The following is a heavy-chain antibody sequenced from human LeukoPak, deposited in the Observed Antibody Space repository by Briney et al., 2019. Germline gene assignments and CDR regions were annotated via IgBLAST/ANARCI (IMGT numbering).Heavy chain of an antibody. D-gene: IGHD5-12*01. CDR3: AKDASGYGGPNDY. Sequence: PGGSPRLSCAASGFTVSSNYMSWVRQAPGKGLEWVSLISGDGGSTYYADSVKGRFTISRDNSKNSLYLQMNSLRTEDTALYYCAKDASGYGGPNDYWGQGTLVTVSS. J-gene: IGHJ4*02. V-gene: IGHV3-43*02. CDR2: ISGDGGST. CDR1: GFTVSSNY.